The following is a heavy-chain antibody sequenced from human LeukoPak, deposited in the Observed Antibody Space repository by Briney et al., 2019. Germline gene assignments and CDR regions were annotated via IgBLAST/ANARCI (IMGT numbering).Heavy chain of an antibody. Sequence: GGSLRLSCAASGFTFSSYAMSWVRQAPGKGLEWVSAIRASGGSTFYADSVRGRFTISRDNSKNTLYLQMNSLRAEDTAVYYCAKGIASSGRSIDYWGQGTLVTVSS. CDR3: AKGIASSGRSIDY. V-gene: IGHV3-23*01. J-gene: IGHJ4*02. D-gene: IGHD1-26*01. CDR1: GFTFSSYA. CDR2: IRASGGST.